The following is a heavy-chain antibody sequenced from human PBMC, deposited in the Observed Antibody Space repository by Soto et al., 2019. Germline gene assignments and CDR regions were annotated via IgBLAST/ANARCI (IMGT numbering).Heavy chain of an antibody. D-gene: IGHD1-26*01. V-gene: IGHV3-53*01. J-gene: IGHJ6*02. CDR2: IYSGGST. Sequence: GSLRLSCAPSGFTVSRTYMSRVRLAPGKGLECVSVIYSGGSTSCADSGKGRFTICRDNCKDTLYLQMNSLRAEDTAVYYCAREDRSYGDYYYYGMDGWGQGTTVTVSS. CDR3: AREDRSYGDYYYYGMDG. CDR1: GFTVSRTY.